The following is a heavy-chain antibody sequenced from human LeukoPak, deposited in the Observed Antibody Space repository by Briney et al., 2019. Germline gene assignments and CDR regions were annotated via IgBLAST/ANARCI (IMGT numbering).Heavy chain of an antibody. CDR2: ISYDGSNK. D-gene: IGHD4-17*01. J-gene: IGHJ4*02. Sequence: GGSLRLSCAASGFTFSSYGMHWVRQAPGKGLEWVAVISYDGSNKYYADSVKGRFTISRDNSKNTLYLQMNSLRAEDTAVYYCAKATVTTWGRVDYWGQGTLVTVSS. CDR1: GFTFSSYG. V-gene: IGHV3-30*18. CDR3: AKATVTTWGRVDY.